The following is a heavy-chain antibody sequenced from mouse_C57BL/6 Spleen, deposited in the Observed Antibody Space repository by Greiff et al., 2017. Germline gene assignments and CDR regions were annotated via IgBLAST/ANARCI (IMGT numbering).Heavy chain of an antibody. D-gene: IGHD1-1*01. J-gene: IGHJ3*01. CDR3: TPITTVGAY. V-gene: IGHV14-4*01. CDR2: IDPENGDT. CDR1: GFNIKDDY. Sequence: EVQLQQSGAELVRPGASVKLSCTVSGFNIKDDYMHWVKQRPEQGLEWIGWIDPENGDTEYASKFQGKATITADTSSNTAYLQLSSRTSEDTAVYYCTPITTVGAYWGQGTLVTVSA.